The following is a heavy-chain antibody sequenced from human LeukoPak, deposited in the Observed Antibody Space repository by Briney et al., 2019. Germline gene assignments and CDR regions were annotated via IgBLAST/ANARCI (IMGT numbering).Heavy chain of an antibody. D-gene: IGHD3-10*01. CDR2: IYYSGST. CDR3: ARASITMVRGVITRVFDY. CDR1: GGSISSYY. V-gene: IGHV4-59*01. J-gene: IGHJ4*02. Sequence: SETLSLTCTVSGGSISSYYWSWIRQPPGKGLEWIGYIYYSGSTNYNPSLESRVTISVDTSKNQFSLKLSSVTAADTAVYYCARASITMVRGVITRVFDYWGQGTLVTVSS.